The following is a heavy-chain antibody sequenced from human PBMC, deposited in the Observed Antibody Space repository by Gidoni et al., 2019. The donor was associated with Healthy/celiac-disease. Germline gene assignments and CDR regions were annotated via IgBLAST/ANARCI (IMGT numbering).Heavy chain of an antibody. CDR3: ARGGRFSAWFDP. V-gene: IGHV1-69*02. D-gene: IGHD1-26*01. J-gene: IGHJ5*02. CDR2: IIPILGIA. Sequence: QVQLLQSGAEVKQPGSSVKVSCKASGDTFSSYTISWVRQAPGQGLEWMGRIIPILGIANYAQKFQGRVTITADKATSTAYMELSSLRSEDTAVYYCARGGRFSAWFDPWGQGTLVTVSS. CDR1: GDTFSSYT.